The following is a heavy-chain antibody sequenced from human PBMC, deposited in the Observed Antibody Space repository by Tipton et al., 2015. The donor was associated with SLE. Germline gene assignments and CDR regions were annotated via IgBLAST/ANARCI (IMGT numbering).Heavy chain of an antibody. J-gene: IGHJ5*02. CDR2: IHDSGRN. Sequence: LRLSCTGSGDSISSHYWSWIRQPPGKGLEWIGDIHDSGRNSYNYSLKSRVTMSIDTSNNQFSLKLNSVTAADTAVYYCARGGCSSCWFDPWGQGTLVTVSS. CDR1: GDSISSHY. CDR3: ARGGCSSCWFDP. V-gene: IGHV4-59*11. D-gene: IGHD6-6*01.